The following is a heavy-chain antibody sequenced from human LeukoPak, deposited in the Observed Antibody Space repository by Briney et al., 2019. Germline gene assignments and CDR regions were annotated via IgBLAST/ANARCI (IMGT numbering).Heavy chain of an antibody. V-gene: IGHV3-72*01. J-gene: IGHJ4*02. D-gene: IGHD2-21*01. CDR3: TRSIVRSVFNY. Sequence: GGSLRLSCANSGFTLSDYYIEWVRQAPGKGLEWLGRSRNKANSFTTEYAASVKGRFTVSRDDSKNSLYLQMNSLKTEDTAVYYCTRSIVRSVFNYWGRGTLVAVSS. CDR1: GFTLSDYY. CDR2: SRNKANSFTT.